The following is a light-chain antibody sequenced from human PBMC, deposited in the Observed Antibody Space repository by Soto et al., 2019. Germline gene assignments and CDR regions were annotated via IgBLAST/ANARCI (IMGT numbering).Light chain of an antibody. Sequence: QSVLTQHRSVSGSHGQSVTISRKGKSSEIDGYNYVSWYQQHPGKAPKLMIYDVSKRPSGVPDRFSGSKSGITASLTISGLQSEDEADYYCCSYAGSYTHYVFGTGTKVTVL. V-gene: IGLV2-11*01. J-gene: IGLJ1*01. CDR3: CSYAGSYTHYV. CDR1: SSEIDGYNY. CDR2: DVS.